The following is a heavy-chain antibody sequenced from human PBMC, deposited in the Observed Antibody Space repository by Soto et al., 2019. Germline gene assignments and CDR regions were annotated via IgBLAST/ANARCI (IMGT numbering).Heavy chain of an antibody. Sequence: PGGSLRLSCAASGFTFSDYPMHWVRQAPCKGLEWVAVISYDGRVKYYVDSVKGRFTISRDDSKNTLYLQMNSLRVDDTAVYYCARDFIVGAPDYFDYWGQGTLVTVSS. CDR1: GFTFSDYP. V-gene: IGHV3-30*04. J-gene: IGHJ4*02. D-gene: IGHD1-26*01. CDR3: ARDFIVGAPDYFDY. CDR2: ISYDGRVK.